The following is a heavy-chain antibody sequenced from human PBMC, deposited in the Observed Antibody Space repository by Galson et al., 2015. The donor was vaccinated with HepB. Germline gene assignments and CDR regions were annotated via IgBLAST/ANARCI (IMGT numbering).Heavy chain of an antibody. J-gene: IGHJ3*01. V-gene: IGHV3-11*06. CDR3: ARDRRLDSGYAFDF. D-gene: IGHD4-17*01. CDR2: ISSSSSYA. CDR1: GFTLSDYY. Sequence: LRLSCAASGFTLSDYYMSWIRQAPGKGLEWISYISSSSSYADYADSVKGRFTISRDNAKNSLYLQMNTLRAEDTAVYYCARDRRLDSGYAFDFWGQGTMVTVSS.